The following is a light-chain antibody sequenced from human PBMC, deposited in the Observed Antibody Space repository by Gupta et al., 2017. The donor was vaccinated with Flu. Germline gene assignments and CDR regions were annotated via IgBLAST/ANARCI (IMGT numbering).Light chain of an antibody. Sequence: QTVVTQEASLSVSPGGTLTLTCALSSGSVSSTLPPSWYQQTPGQSPRTIIYNTDSRSSGVPDRFSGSILGRRAALTITGAQAEDEADYYCMLYLGSGVLIFGGGTKVTVL. CDR2: NTD. V-gene: IGLV8-61*01. CDR1: SGSVSSTLP. J-gene: IGLJ2*01. CDR3: MLYLGSGVLI.